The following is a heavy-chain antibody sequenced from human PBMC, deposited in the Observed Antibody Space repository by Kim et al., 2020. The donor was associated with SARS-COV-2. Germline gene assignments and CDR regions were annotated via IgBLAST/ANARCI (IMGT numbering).Heavy chain of an antibody. CDR2: ISYDGSSQ. Sequence: GGSLRLSCAASRFTFNTYGMHWVRQAPGKGLEWVAVISYDGSSQYYADSVKGRFTISRDNSKDTLYLQMNSLRAEDAAVYYCAKDRGSITMVPGVIVSSLVGYWGRGTLVTVSS. J-gene: IGHJ4*02. D-gene: IGHD3-10*01. CDR3: AKDRGSITMVPGVIVSSLVGY. CDR1: RFTFNTYG. V-gene: IGHV3-30*18.